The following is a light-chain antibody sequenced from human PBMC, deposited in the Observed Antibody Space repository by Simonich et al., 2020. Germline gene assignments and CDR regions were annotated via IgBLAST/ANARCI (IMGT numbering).Light chain of an antibody. Sequence: DIQMTQSPSSLSASVGDRVTITCRASQSISSYLNWYQQKPGKTPKLLIYAESSLQSGVPSRFSGSGSGTDFTLTISSLQPEDFATYYCQQSYSTPHTFGQGTKVEIK. CDR2: AES. J-gene: IGKJ1*01. V-gene: IGKV1-39*01. CDR1: QSISSY. CDR3: QQSYSTPHT.